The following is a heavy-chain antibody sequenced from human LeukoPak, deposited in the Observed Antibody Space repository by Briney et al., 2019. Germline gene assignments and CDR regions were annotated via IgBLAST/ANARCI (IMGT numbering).Heavy chain of an antibody. CDR3: ARESPYYYDSPDAFDI. V-gene: IGHV3-7*03. CDR2: IKQDGSEK. D-gene: IGHD3-22*01. Sequence: GGSLRLSCAASGFTFSNYGMSWVRQAPGKGLEWVASIKQDGSEKFYVDSVKGRFTISRDNAKNSLYLQMNSLRAEDTAVYYCARESPYYYDSPDAFDIWGQGTMVTVSS. CDR1: GFTFSNYG. J-gene: IGHJ3*02.